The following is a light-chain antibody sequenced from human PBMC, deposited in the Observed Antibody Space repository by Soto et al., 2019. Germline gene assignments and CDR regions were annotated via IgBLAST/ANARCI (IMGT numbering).Light chain of an antibody. Sequence: QSALTQPASVSGSPGQSVTISCTGTSSDVGRYNIVSWYQQHPGKAPKLMIYEVSERPSGVSNRFSGSKSGSTASLTISGLQAEDEADYYCCSYAGSSSYVFGTGTKLTVL. CDR1: SSDVGRYNI. J-gene: IGLJ1*01. V-gene: IGLV2-23*02. CDR2: EVS. CDR3: CSYAGSSSYV.